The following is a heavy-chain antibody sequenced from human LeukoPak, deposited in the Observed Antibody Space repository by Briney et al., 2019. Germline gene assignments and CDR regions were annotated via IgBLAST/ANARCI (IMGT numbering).Heavy chain of an antibody. CDR3: AREGWDQRDTAAFDY. D-gene: IGHD6-19*01. J-gene: IGHJ4*02. V-gene: IGHV1-2*02. CDR1: GYTFTGHY. Sequence: AASVTVSCKASGYTFTGHYMHWARQAPGQGLEWMAWINPNSGDTNSAQKFQGRLTMTRDTSISTVYMELSRLRPDDTAVYYCAREGWDQRDTAAFDYWGQGTLVTVSS. CDR2: INPNSGDT.